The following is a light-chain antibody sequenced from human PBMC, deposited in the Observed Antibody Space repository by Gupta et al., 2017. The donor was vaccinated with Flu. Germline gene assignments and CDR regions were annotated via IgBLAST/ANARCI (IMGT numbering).Light chain of an antibody. V-gene: IGKV3-15*01. J-gene: IGKJ4*01. CDR3: QQYYDWTPLT. CDR2: DAS. CDR1: QSVSSK. Sequence: ERVILSCTASQSVSSKVAWYQQKPGQAPRLLIYDASTRATGIPARFTGSGSGTEFTLLISSLQSEDFALYYCQQYYDWTPLTFGGGTKVDVK.